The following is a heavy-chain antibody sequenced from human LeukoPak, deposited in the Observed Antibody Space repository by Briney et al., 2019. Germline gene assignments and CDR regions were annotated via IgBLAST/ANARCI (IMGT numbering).Heavy chain of an antibody. V-gene: IGHV3-7*01. CDR1: GFTFSSYG. D-gene: IGHD1-26*01. CDR3: ARGDGGSYYYFDY. J-gene: IGHJ4*02. CDR2: IKQDGSEK. Sequence: GTLRLSCAASGFTFSSYGMSWVRQAPGKGLEWVANIKQDGSEKYYVDSVKGRFTISRDNAKNSLYLQMNSLRAEDTAVYYCARGDGGSYYYFDYWGQGTLVTVSS.